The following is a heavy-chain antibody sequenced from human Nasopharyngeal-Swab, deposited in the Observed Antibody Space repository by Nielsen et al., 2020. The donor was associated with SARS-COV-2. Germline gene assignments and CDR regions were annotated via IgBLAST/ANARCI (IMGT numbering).Heavy chain of an antibody. V-gene: IGHV3-30*03. CDR1: GFTFSSYG. CDR2: ISSDGSNK. D-gene: IGHD2-15*01. Sequence: GGSLRLSCAVSGFTFSSYGMHWVRQAPGKGLEWVAVISSDGSNKYYADSVKGRFTITRDNSKNTLYLQMNSLRGEDTAVYYCAREELLNNYDAFNTWGQGTMVTVSS. CDR3: AREELLNNYDAFNT. J-gene: IGHJ3*02.